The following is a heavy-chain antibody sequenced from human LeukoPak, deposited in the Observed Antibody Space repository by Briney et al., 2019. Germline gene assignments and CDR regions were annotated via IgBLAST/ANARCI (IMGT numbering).Heavy chain of an antibody. CDR2: INHSGST. D-gene: IGHD3-22*01. V-gene: IGHV4-39*07. CDR1: GDSINSNNYY. Sequence: SETLSLTCTVSGDSINSNNYYWSWIRQPPGRGLEWIGEINHSGSTNYNPSLKSRVTLSVDTSKNQFSLKLSSVTAADTAVYYCARPVGYYDSSGSWGQGTLVTVSS. J-gene: IGHJ5*02. CDR3: ARPVGYYDSSGS.